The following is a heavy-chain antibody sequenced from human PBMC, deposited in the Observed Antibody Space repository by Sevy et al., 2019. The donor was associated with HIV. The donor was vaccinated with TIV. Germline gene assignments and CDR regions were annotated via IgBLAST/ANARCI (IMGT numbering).Heavy chain of an antibody. CDR3: TRVDYYDTSGSHY. CDR2: ISSSSSYI. V-gene: IGHV3-21*01. Sequence: GGSLRLSCAASGFTFSSYSMNWVRQAPGKGLEWVSSISSSSSYIYYADSVKGRFTISRDNAKNSLYLQLNSLRAEDTAVYYCTRVDYYDTSGSHYWGQGTLVTVSS. CDR1: GFTFSSYS. J-gene: IGHJ4*02. D-gene: IGHD3-22*01.